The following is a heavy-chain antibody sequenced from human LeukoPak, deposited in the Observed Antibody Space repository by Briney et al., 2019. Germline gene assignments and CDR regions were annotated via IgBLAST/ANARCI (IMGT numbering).Heavy chain of an antibody. CDR2: VYTSGRT. CDR1: GGSISSGSYY. Sequence: SETLSLTCTVSGGSISSGSYYWSWIRQPAGKGLEWIGLVYTSGRTIYNPSLKSRVTISVDTPKNQVSLKLNSVTAADTAVYYCARTIPTAYTNWFDPWGQGTLVTVSS. J-gene: IGHJ5*02. D-gene: IGHD2-2*01. V-gene: IGHV4-61*02. CDR3: ARTIPTAYTNWFDP.